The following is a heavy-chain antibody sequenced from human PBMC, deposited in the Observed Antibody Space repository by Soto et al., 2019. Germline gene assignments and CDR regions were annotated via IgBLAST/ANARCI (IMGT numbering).Heavy chain of an antibody. Sequence: NPGGSLRLSCTASGFTFGDYAMSWFRQAPGKGLEWVGFIRSKAYGGTTEYAASVKGRFTISRDDSKSIAYLQMNSLKTEDTAVYYCTRPYSSGWYGRGWFDPWGQGTLVTVSS. V-gene: IGHV3-49*05. D-gene: IGHD6-19*01. CDR2: IRSKAYGGTT. J-gene: IGHJ5*02. CDR3: TRPYSSGWYGRGWFDP. CDR1: GFTFGDYA.